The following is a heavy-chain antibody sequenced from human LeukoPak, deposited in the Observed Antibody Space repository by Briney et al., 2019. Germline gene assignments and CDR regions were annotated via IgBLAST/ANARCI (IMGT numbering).Heavy chain of an antibody. CDR1: GGSISSNY. Sequence: SETLSLTCTVSGGSISSNYWSWIRQPPGKGLEWIGYIYYSGSTNYNPSLKSRVTISVDTSKNQFSLKLSSVTAADTAVYYCARDFGLGYCSSTSCYAFDIWGQGTMVTVSS. V-gene: IGHV4-59*01. CDR3: ARDFGLGYCSSTSCYAFDI. D-gene: IGHD2-2*01. CDR2: IYYSGST. J-gene: IGHJ3*02.